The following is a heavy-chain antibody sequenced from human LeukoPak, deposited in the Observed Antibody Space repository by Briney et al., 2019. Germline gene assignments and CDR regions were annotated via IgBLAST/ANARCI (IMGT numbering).Heavy chain of an antibody. CDR2: IFHSGSI. Sequence: SETLSLTCNVSGYSISSGFYWGWIRQSPGEGLEWIATIFHSGSIFYNPSLKGRVSLSVDTSQNQFSQELNSVTAADTAVYYCARMAVSYYYDSSTYSPVAFDVWGQGTMVTVSS. D-gene: IGHD3-22*01. V-gene: IGHV4-38-2*02. CDR1: GYSISSGFY. J-gene: IGHJ3*01. CDR3: ARMAVSYYYDSSTYSPVAFDV.